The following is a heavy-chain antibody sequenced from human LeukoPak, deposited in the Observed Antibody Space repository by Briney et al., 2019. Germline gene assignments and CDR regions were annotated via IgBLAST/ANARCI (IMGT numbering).Heavy chain of an antibody. Sequence: GESLKISCKGSGYSFTNYWIGWVRQMPGKGLEWMGIIHPRDADTRYSPSFQGQVTISADKSISTAYLQWSSLKASDTAMYYCARRYCSGSSCYLFDYWGQGTLVTVSS. J-gene: IGHJ4*02. CDR1: GYSFTNYW. V-gene: IGHV5-51*01. CDR3: ARRYCSGSSCYLFDY. D-gene: IGHD2-15*01. CDR2: IHPRDADT.